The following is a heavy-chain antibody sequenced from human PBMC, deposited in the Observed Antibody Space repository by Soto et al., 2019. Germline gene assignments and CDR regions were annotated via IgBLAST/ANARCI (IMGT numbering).Heavy chain of an antibody. CDR2: IHAGNDNT. J-gene: IGHJ4*02. Sequence: QVQLVQSGAEERKPGSSVKVSCKTSASTFTSFALHWMRQAPGQRLEWMGWIHAGNDNTKNSQNFQGRVTITMDTFVSTSYMELTSLKSEDTALYYCATDRRSTVPSDTFDYWGQGTLVTDFS. V-gene: IGHV1-3*05. CDR3: ATDRRSTVPSDTFDY. CDR1: ASTFTSFA. D-gene: IGHD4-4*01.